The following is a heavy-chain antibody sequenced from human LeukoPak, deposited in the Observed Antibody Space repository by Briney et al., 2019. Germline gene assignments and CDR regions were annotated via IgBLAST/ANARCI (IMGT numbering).Heavy chain of an antibody. V-gene: IGHV1-2*02. D-gene: IGHD6-13*01. CDR3: ARDRGSSWYVDY. Sequence: ASVKVSCKTSGYTFTSYYIHWVRQAPGQGLEWMGWINPSSGGIEYAQKFQDRVTMTGDTSISTAYMELSRLRSDDTAVYYCARDRGSSWYVDYWGQGTLVTVSS. CDR2: INPSSGGI. J-gene: IGHJ4*02. CDR1: GYTFTSYY.